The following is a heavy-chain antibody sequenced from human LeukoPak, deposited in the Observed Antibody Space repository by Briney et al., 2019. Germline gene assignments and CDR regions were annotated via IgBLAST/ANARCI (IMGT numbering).Heavy chain of an antibody. CDR1: GGTFSSYA. J-gene: IGHJ4*02. D-gene: IGHD3-22*01. V-gene: IGHV1-69*05. CDR2: TIPIFGTA. Sequence: SVKVSCKASGGTFSSYAISWVRQAPGQGLEWMGGTIPIFGTANYAQKFQGRVTITTDESTSTAYMELSSLRSEDTAVYYCASQPYYYDSSGYSRAEDYWGQGTLVTVSS. CDR3: ASQPYYYDSSGYSRAEDY.